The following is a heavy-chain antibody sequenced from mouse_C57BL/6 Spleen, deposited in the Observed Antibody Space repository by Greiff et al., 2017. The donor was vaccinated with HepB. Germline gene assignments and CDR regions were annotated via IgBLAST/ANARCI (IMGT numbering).Heavy chain of an antibody. D-gene: IGHD4-1*01. CDR2: IYPGDGDT. Sequence: QVQLQQSGPELVKPGASVKISCKASGYAFSSSWMNWVKQRPGKGLEWIGRIYPGDGDTNYNGKFKGKATLTADKSSSTAYMQLSSLTSEDSAVYFCAPYWDGEDYFDYWGQGTTLTVSS. CDR1: GYAFSSSW. V-gene: IGHV1-82*01. CDR3: APYWDGEDYFDY. J-gene: IGHJ2*01.